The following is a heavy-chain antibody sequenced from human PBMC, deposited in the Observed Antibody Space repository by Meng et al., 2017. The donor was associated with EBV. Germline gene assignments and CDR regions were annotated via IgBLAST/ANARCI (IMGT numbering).Heavy chain of an antibody. D-gene: IGHD4-17*01. CDR1: AGSIRSSSYY. CDR2: IYYSGTT. J-gene: IGHJ4*02. V-gene: IGHV4-39*01. CDR3: ARHRDRQDYGDYMVFYYFDY. Sequence: QLQLRESGPGQVKPSETLSPTCPVSAGSIRSSSYYWGWIRQPPGKGLEWIGSIYYSGTTYYSPSLKSRVTISVDTSKNQFSLKLSSVTAADTAVYYCARHRDRQDYGDYMVFYYFDYWGQGTLVTVSS.